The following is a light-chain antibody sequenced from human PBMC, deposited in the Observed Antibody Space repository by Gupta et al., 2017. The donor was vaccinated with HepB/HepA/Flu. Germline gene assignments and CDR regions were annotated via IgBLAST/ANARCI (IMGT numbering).Light chain of an antibody. CDR1: QSVSSY. CDR3: QQRSNWPIT. J-gene: IGKJ5*01. CDR2: DAS. Sequence: EILLTQSPATLTLSPGERATLSCRASQSVSSYLAWYQQKPGQAPRLLIYDASNRASGIPARFSGSGSGTDFTLTISSLEPEDFAAYYCQQRSNWPITFGQGTRLEIK. V-gene: IGKV3-11*01.